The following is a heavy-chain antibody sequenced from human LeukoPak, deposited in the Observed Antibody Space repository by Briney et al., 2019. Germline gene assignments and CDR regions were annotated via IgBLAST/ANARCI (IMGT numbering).Heavy chain of an antibody. CDR3: ARDPAGGYPTYYYMDV. D-gene: IGHD5-12*01. Sequence: GGSLRLSCAASGFTFSSYGMHWVRQAPGKGLEWVAFIRYDGSNKYYADSVKGRFTISRDNSKNTLYLQMGSLRAEDMAVYYCARDPAGGYPTYYYMDVWGKGTMVTISS. V-gene: IGHV3-30*02. CDR1: GFTFSSYG. J-gene: IGHJ6*03. CDR2: IRYDGSNK.